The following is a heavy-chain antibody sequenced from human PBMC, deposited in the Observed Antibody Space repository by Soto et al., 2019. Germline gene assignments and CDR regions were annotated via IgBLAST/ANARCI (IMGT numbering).Heavy chain of an antibody. CDR3: ARSHCSSTSCYWDYYYYYMDV. V-gene: IGHV4-59*08. CDR1: GGSISSYY. D-gene: IGHD2-2*01. CDR2: IYYSGST. J-gene: IGHJ6*03. Sequence: SETLYLTCTVSGGSISSYYWSWIRQPPGKGLEWIGYIYYSGSTNYNPSLKSRVTISVDTSKNQFSLKLSSVTAADTAVYYCARSHCSSTSCYWDYYYYYMDVWGKGTTVTVSS.